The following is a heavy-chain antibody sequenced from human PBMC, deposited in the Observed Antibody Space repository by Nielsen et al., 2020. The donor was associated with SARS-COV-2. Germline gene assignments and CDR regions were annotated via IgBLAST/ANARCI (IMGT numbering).Heavy chain of an antibody. J-gene: IGHJ4*02. V-gene: IGHV1-2*04. CDR1: GYTFSDHF. D-gene: IGHD2-2*01. CDR2: INPKIGVT. Sequence: ASVKISCKASGYTFSDHFMYWVRQAPGQGLEWVGWINPKIGVTNHAQKFQGWVTLTRDTSNSTAYMQLTSLTSDDTAVYFCARSYCGTSTCYVDLWGQGTLVTVSS. CDR3: ARSYCGTSTCYVDL.